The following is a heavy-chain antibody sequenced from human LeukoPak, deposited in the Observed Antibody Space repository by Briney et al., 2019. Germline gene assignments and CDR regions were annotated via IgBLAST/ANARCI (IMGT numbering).Heavy chain of an antibody. CDR1: GFTFNIYG. D-gene: IGHD3-10*01. J-gene: IGHJ4*02. CDR2: ISYDGMYQ. V-gene: IGHV3-30*18. CDR3: AKDRDYYGSGSDY. Sequence: GRSLRLSCAASGFTFNIYGMHWVRQAPGKGLEWVAGISYDGMYQYYADSVKGRFTISRDNSKNTLFLQMNSLRAEDTAIYYCAKDRDYYGSGSDYWGQGTLVTASS.